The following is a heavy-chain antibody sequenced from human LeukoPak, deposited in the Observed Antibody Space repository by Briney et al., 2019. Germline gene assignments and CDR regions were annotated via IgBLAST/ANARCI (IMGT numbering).Heavy chain of an antibody. J-gene: IGHJ4*02. CDR3: ARDGIVVVPAASLYYFDY. Sequence: GGSLRLSCAASGFTFSSYEMNWVRQAPGKGLEWVSYISSSGSTIYYADSVKGRFTISRDNAENSLYLQMNSLRAEDTAVYYCARDGIVVVPAASLYYFDYWGQGTLVTVSS. V-gene: IGHV3-48*03. D-gene: IGHD2-2*01. CDR1: GFTFSSYE. CDR2: ISSSGSTI.